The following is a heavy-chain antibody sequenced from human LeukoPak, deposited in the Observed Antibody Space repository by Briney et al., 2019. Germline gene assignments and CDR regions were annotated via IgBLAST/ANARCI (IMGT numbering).Heavy chain of an antibody. Sequence: GGSLRLSCAASEFSVGSNYMNWVRQAPGKGLEWVSSISSSSSYIYYADSVKGRFTISRDNAKNSLYLQMNSLRAEDTAVYYCARDPSSGWYLKGWFDPWGQGTLVTVSS. CDR3: ARDPSSGWYLKGWFDP. D-gene: IGHD6-19*01. CDR1: EFSVGSNY. J-gene: IGHJ5*02. CDR2: ISSSSSYI. V-gene: IGHV3-21*01.